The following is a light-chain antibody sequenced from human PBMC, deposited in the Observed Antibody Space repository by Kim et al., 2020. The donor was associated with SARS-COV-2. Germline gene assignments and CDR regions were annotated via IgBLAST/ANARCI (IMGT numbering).Light chain of an antibody. CDR3: TSYAGRNNLV. J-gene: IGLJ3*02. Sequence: QSALTQPPSASGSPGQSVTFSCTGTSNDVGYYNYVSWYRQYPGKAPKLMIYAVNKRPSGVPDRFSGSKSGNTASLTVSGLQTEDEADYYCTSYAGRNNLVFGGGTQLTVL. CDR2: AVN. CDR1: SNDVGYYNY. V-gene: IGLV2-8*01.